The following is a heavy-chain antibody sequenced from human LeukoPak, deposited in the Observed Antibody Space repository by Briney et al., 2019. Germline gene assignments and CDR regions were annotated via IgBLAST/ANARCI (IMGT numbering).Heavy chain of an antibody. Sequence: GGSRKISWKGSGYSFTSYWIGWVRQMPGKGLGWLGIIYAGDSDTTYSPSFQGQVTISADKSISTAYLQWSSLKASDTAMYYCARMIGLGEVSPYFDYWGQGSLVTVSS. CDR3: ARMIGLGEVSPYFDY. CDR2: IYAGDSDT. CDR1: GYSFTSYW. J-gene: IGHJ4*02. V-gene: IGHV5-51*01. D-gene: IGHD3-16*01.